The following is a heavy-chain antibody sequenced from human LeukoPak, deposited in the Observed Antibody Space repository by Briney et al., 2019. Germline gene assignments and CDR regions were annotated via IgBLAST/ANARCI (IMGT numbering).Heavy chain of an antibody. D-gene: IGHD6-13*01. Sequence: ASVKVSCKVSGYTLTELSMHWVRQAPGKGLEWMGGFDPEDGETIYAQKFQGRVTMTEDTSTDTAYMELSSLRSEDTAVYYCATDRGLAGMKENWFDPWGKGTLVTVSS. CDR3: ATDRGLAGMKENWFDP. CDR2: FDPEDGET. CDR1: GYTLTELS. V-gene: IGHV1-24*01. J-gene: IGHJ5*02.